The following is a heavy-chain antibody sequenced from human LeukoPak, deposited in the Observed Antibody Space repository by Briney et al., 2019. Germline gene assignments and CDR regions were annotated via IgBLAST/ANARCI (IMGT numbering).Heavy chain of an antibody. J-gene: IGHJ4*02. V-gene: IGHV3-7*01. D-gene: IGHD4-23*01. CDR3: AREGYGGDSMGLDY. Sequence: PGGSLRLSCAASGFTFSRYWMGWVRLAPGKGREWVANIMVDGREKHYVDSVKGRFTISRDNAENSLYLQMYSLRAEDTAVYYCAREGYGGDSMGLDYWGQGTLVTVSS. CDR1: GFTFSRYW. CDR2: IMVDGREK.